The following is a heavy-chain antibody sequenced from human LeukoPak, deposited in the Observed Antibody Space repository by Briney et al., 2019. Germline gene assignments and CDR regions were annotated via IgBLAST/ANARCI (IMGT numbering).Heavy chain of an antibody. CDR2: MNPNSGNT. V-gene: IGHV1-8*01. CDR1: GYTFTSYD. J-gene: IGHJ6*03. D-gene: IGHD4-17*01. Sequence: GASVKVSCKASGYTFTSYDINWVRQATGQGLEWMGWMNPNSGNTGYAQKFQGRVTMTRNTFISTAYMELSSLRSEDTAVYYCARGRGDYDYYYYYMDVWGKGTTVTVSS. CDR3: ARGRGDYDYYYYYMDV.